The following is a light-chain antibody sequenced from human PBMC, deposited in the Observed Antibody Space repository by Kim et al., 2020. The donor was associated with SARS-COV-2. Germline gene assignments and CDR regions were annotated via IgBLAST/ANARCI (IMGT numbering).Light chain of an antibody. CDR2: DVN. CDR1: NNDVGAYRF. CDR3: CSYAGSSTYV. J-gene: IGLJ2*01. Sequence: GQSVTSSCTGTNNDVGAYRFVSWYQQHPGKAPKFLIYDVNKRPSGVPDRFSGSKSGNTASLTISGLQAEDEADYYCCSYAGSSTYVFGGGTQLTVL. V-gene: IGLV2-11*03.